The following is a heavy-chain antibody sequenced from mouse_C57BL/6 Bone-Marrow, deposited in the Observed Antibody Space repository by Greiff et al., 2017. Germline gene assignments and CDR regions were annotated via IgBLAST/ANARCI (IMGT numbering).Heavy chain of an antibody. J-gene: IGHJ3*01. D-gene: IGHD4-1*01. CDR1: GFTFSSYA. CDR3: ARERNWDLFAY. Sequence: EVNVVESGGGLVKPGGSLKLSCAASGFTFSSYAMSWVRQTPEKRLEWVATISDGGSYTYYPDNVKGRFTISRDNAKNNLYLQMSHLKSEDTAMYYCARERNWDLFAYWGQGTLGTVSA. V-gene: IGHV5-4*01. CDR2: ISDGGSYT.